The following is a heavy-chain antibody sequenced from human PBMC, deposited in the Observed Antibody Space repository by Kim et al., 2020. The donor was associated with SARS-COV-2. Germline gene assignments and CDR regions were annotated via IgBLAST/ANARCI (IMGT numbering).Heavy chain of an antibody. CDR3: AKDIGYDSSGYPDY. J-gene: IGHJ4*02. CDR1: GFTFDDYA. Sequence: GGSLRLSCAASGFTFDDYAMHWVRQAPGKGLEWVSGISWNSGSIGYADSVKGRFTISRDNAKNSLYLQMNSLRAEDTALYYCAKDIGYDSSGYPDYWGQGTLVTVSS. CDR2: ISWNSGSI. D-gene: IGHD3-22*01. V-gene: IGHV3-9*01.